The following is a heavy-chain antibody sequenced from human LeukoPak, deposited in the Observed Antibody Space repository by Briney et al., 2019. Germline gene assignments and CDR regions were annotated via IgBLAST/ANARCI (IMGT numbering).Heavy chain of an antibody. CDR2: ISGSGGST. D-gene: IGHD6-25*01. CDR1: GFTFSGYG. J-gene: IGHJ4*02. CDR3: ARSRRFRDSGMDY. V-gene: IGHV3-23*01. Sequence: GGSLRLSCAASGFTFSGYGMSWVRQAPGKGLEWVSAISGSGGSTYYADSVKGRFTISRDNSKNTLYLQMNSLRAEDTAVYYCARSRRFRDSGMDYWGQGTLVTVS.